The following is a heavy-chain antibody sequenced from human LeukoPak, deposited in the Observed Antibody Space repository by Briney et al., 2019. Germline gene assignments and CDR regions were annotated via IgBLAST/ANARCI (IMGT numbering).Heavy chain of an antibody. CDR3: ARDLNYDFWSGYKGYYGMDV. D-gene: IGHD3-3*01. V-gene: IGHV3-21*01. Sequence: SGGSLRLSCAASGFTFSSYSMNWVRQAPGKGLEWVSSISSSSSYIYYADSVKGRFTISRDNAKNSLYLQMNSLRAEDTAVYYCARDLNYDFWSGYKGYYGMDVWGQGTTVTVSS. CDR2: ISSSSSYI. CDR1: GFTFSSYS. J-gene: IGHJ6*02.